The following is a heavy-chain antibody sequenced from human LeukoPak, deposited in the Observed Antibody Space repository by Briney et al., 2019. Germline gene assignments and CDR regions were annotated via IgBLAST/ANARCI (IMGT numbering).Heavy chain of an antibody. CDR3: ARGHYHYDILTGYSGGDWFDP. J-gene: IGHJ5*02. D-gene: IGHD3-9*01. CDR2: IYHSGST. CDR1: GGSISSSNW. Sequence: SETLSLTCAVSGGSISSSNWWSWVGQPPGKGLEWIGEIYHSGSTDYNPSLKSRVTISVDKSKNQFSLKLSSVTAADTAVYYCARGHYHYDILTGYSGGDWFDPWGQGTLVTVSS. V-gene: IGHV4-4*02.